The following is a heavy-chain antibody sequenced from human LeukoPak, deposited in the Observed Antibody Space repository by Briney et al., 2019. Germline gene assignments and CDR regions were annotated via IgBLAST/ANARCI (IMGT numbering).Heavy chain of an antibody. D-gene: IGHD1-1*01. CDR3: AREVRLNNWFDP. CDR1: GFTFSSYS. Sequence: GGSLRLSCAASGFTFSSYSMNWVRQAPGKGLEWVSSISSSSYIYYADSVKGRFTISRDNAKNSLYLQMNSLRAEDTAVYYCAREVRLNNWFDPWGQGTLVTVSS. CDR2: ISSSSYI. V-gene: IGHV3-21*01. J-gene: IGHJ5*02.